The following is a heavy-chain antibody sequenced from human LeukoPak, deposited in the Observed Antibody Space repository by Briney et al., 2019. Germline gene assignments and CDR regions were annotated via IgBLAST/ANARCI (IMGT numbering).Heavy chain of an antibody. CDR1: GGSISGYY. CDR2: ISYTGRT. CDR3: ARSPYCSGGSCGHWFDP. J-gene: IGHJ5*02. D-gene: IGHD2-15*01. Sequence: SETLSLTCTVSGGSISGYYWSWIRQPPGKGLEWIGYISYTGRTNYNPSLKSRVTISVDTSKTQFSLNLSSVTAPDTAVYYCARSPYCSGGSCGHWFDPWGQGTLVTVSS. V-gene: IGHV4-59*08.